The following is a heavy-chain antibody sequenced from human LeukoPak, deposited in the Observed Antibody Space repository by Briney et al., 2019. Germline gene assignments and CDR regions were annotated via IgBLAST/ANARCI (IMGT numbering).Heavy chain of an antibody. Sequence: PGGSLRLSCAASGFTFSSYAMHWVRQAPGKGLEWVAVISYDGSNKYYADSVKGRFTISRDNSKNTLCLQMNSLRAEDTAVYYCARDPDRVPMYYFDYWGQGTLVTVSS. CDR1: GFTFSSYA. J-gene: IGHJ4*02. CDR3: ARDPDRVPMYYFDY. CDR2: ISYDGSNK. D-gene: IGHD1-1*01. V-gene: IGHV3-30-3*01.